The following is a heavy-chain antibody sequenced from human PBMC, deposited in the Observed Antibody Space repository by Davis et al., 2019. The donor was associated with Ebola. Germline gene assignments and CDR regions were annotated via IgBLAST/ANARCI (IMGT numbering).Heavy chain of an antibody. CDR2: INYSGNT. D-gene: IGHD3-22*01. CDR1: GGSISSNY. V-gene: IGHV4-59*01. J-gene: IGHJ6*02. CDR3: ARVEYDSSGNYGMDV. Sequence: PSETLSLTCTVSGGSISSNYWNWIRQPPGKGLEWIGQINYSGNTNYNASLKSRVTISVDTSKNQFSLKLSSVTAADTAVYYCARVEYDSSGNYGMDVWGQGTTVTVSS.